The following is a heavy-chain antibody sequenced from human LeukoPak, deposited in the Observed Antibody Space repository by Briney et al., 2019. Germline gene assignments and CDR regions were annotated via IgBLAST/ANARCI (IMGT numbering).Heavy chain of an antibody. Sequence: SETLSLTCTVSGHSISSGYFWGWVRQPPGKGLEWIGSIYHSGSTHYNPSLKSRVTISIITSKNQFSLKLRSVTATDTALYYCARRIAVTGSLDYWGQGTLVTVSS. V-gene: IGHV4-38-2*02. J-gene: IGHJ4*02. CDR2: IYHSGST. D-gene: IGHD6-19*01. CDR1: GHSISSGYF. CDR3: ARRIAVTGSLDY.